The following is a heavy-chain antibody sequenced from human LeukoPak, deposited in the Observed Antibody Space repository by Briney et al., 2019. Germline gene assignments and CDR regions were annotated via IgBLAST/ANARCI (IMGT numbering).Heavy chain of an antibody. J-gene: IGHJ4*02. Sequence: PGGSLRLSCAASGFTFTNYAMYWVRQAPGKGLEWVAVISYDENNKYYADSVEGRFTISRDNSKNTLYLQMNSLRAEDTAAYYCARGGSYYVSDLDYWGQGTLATVPS. CDR1: GFTFTNYA. CDR3: ARGGSYYVSDLDY. CDR2: ISYDENNK. D-gene: IGHD1-26*01. V-gene: IGHV3-30-3*01.